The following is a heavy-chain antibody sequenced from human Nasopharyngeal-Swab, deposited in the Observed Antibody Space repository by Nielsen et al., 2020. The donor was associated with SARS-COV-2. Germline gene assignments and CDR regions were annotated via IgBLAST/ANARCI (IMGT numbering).Heavy chain of an antibody. CDR2: IGTAGDT. J-gene: IGHJ4*02. CDR1: GFTSSSYD. CDR3: ARARIAAAGYYFDY. V-gene: IGHV3-13*01. D-gene: IGHD6-13*01. Sequence: GESLKISCAASGFTSSSYDMHWVRQATGKGLEWVSAIGTAGDTYYPGSVKGRFTISRENAKNSLYLQMNSLRAGDTAVYYCARARIAAAGYYFDYWGQGTLVTVSS.